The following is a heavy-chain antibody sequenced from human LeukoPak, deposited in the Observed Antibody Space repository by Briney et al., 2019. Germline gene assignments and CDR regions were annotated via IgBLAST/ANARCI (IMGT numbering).Heavy chain of an antibody. V-gene: IGHV1-2*02. J-gene: IGHJ1*01. CDR3: ARDSGGGYYYGTSSYYAEYFQH. CDR1: GYSFTGYY. Sequence: GASVKVSCKASGYSFTGYYMHWVRQAPGQGLEWMGWINPKSGDTKYVQKFQGRVTMTRDTSISTAYMELSRLRSDDTAVYYCARDSGGGYYYGTSSYYAEYFQHWGQGTLVTVSS. D-gene: IGHD3-22*01. CDR2: INPKSGDT.